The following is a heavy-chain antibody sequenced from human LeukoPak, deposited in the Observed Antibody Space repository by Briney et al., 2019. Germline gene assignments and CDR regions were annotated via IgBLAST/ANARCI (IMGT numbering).Heavy chain of an antibody. CDR3: ATSRTFDY. V-gene: IGHV3-7*01. CDR2: IKQDGSEK. J-gene: IGHJ4*02. Sequence: GGSLRLSCAASGFTFSSYWMSWVRQAPGKGLGWVANIKQDGSEKYYVDSVKGRFTIPRDNAKSSLYLQMNSLRAEDTAVYYCATSRTFDYWGQGTLVTVSS. CDR1: GFTFSSYW.